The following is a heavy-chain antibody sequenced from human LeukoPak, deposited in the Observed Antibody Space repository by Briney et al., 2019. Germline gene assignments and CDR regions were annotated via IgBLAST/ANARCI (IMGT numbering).Heavy chain of an antibody. CDR1: GFTVSSNY. CDR3: ASPYGDYVYDAFDI. V-gene: IGHV3-66*01. CDR2: IYSGGST. Sequence: GGSLRLSCAASGFTVSSNYMSWVRQAPGKGLEWVSVIYSGGSTYYADSVKCRFTISRDNSKNTLYLQMNSLRAEDTAVYYCASPYGDYVYDAFDIWGQGTMVTVSS. J-gene: IGHJ3*02. D-gene: IGHD4-17*01.